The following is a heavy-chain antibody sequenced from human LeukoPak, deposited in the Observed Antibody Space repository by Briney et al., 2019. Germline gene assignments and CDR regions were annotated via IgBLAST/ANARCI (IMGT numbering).Heavy chain of an antibody. CDR3: ARRVSREDYYDT. V-gene: IGHV4-39*07. CDR2: IHYTGST. Sequence: SETLSLTCTVSGGSISSDNYYWDWLRQPPGKGLEWIGTIHYTGSTYYNPSLKSRVTISVDTSKNQFSLKLTSVTAADTAMYYCARRVSREDYYDTWGQGTLVTVSS. J-gene: IGHJ4*02. CDR1: GGSISSDNYY. D-gene: IGHD3-22*01.